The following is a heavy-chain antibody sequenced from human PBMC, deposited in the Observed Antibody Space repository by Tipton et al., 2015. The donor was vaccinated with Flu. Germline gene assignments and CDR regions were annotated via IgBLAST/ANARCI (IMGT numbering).Heavy chain of an antibody. J-gene: IGHJ4*02. D-gene: IGHD3-10*02. V-gene: IGHV4-38-2*01. CDR3: ARHTGDSVRGVVDY. Sequence: TLSLTCAVSGYSISSGYYWGWIRQPPGKGLEWIGTIYHSGSTYYNPSLKSRLTISVDTSKNQFSLKLDSVTAAGTAVYYCARHTGDSVRGVVDYWGQGTLVTVSS. CDR1: GYSISSGYY. CDR2: IYHSGST.